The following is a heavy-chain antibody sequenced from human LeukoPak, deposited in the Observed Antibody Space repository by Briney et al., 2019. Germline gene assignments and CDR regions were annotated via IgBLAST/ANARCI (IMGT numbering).Heavy chain of an antibody. D-gene: IGHD3-10*02. V-gene: IGHV3-30*18. J-gene: IGHJ6*04. Sequence: PGRSLRLSCAASGFTFSSYGMHWVRQAPGKGLEWVSFIAYDGNEKQYADSVKGRFTISRDNAKNSLYLQMNSLRAEDTAVYYCAELGITMIGGVWGKGTTVTIPS. CDR3: AELGITMIGGV. CDR1: GFTFSSYG. CDR2: IAYDGNEK.